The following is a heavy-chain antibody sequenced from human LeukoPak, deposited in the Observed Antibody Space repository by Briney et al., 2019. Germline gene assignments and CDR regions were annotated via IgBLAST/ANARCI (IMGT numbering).Heavy chain of an antibody. V-gene: IGHV4-39*01. CDR3: ARRVVAARPFDY. Sequence: KPSETLSLTCTGSGGSISSSSYYWGWIRQPPGKGLEWIGSIYYSGSTYYNPSLKSRVTISVDTSKNQFSLKLSSVTAADTAVYYCARRVVAARPFDYWGQGTLVTVSS. CDR2: IYYSGST. CDR1: GGSISSSSYY. D-gene: IGHD6-6*01. J-gene: IGHJ4*02.